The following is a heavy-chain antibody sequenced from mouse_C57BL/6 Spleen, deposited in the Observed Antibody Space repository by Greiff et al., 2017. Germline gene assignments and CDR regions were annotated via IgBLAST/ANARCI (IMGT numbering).Heavy chain of an antibody. CDR3: ASGDYDGAWFAY. Sequence: QVQLQQSGAELVKPGASVKMSCKASGYTFTSYWITWVKQRPGQGLEWIGDIYPGSGSTNYNEKFKSKATLTVDTSSSTAYMQLSSLTSEDSAVYYCASGDYDGAWFAYWGQGTLVTVSA. D-gene: IGHD2-4*01. CDR2: IYPGSGST. CDR1: GYTFTSYW. J-gene: IGHJ3*01. V-gene: IGHV1-55*01.